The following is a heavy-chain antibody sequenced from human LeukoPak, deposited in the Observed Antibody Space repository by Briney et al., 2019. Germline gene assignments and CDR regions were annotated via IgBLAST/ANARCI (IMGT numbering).Heavy chain of an antibody. CDR2: INPNSGGT. J-gene: IGHJ6*03. CDR3: ARETAYYGSGSYYNIDYYYYMDV. Sequence: ASVKVSCKASGYTFTGYYMHWVRQAPGQGLEWMGCINPNSGGTNYAQKFQGRVTITADESTSTAYMELSSLRSEDTAVYYCARETAYYGSGSYYNIDYYYYMDVWGKGTTVTISS. CDR1: GYTFTGYY. D-gene: IGHD3-10*01. V-gene: IGHV1-2*02.